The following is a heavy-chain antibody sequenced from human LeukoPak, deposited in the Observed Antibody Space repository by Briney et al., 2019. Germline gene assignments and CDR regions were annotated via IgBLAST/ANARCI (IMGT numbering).Heavy chain of an antibody. D-gene: IGHD2-15*01. CDR2: FGNSGGRT. CDR1: GFTFSSYS. V-gene: IGHV3-23*01. CDR3: AKDPEYCSNGSCYHLDY. Sequence: GESLKISCAASGFTFSSYSMSWVRQAPGKGLEWVSTFGNSGGRTYYADSVKGRFTISRDNSRNTLYLQMNSLRAEDTAVYYCAKDPEYCSNGSCYHLDYWGQGTLVTVSS. J-gene: IGHJ4*02.